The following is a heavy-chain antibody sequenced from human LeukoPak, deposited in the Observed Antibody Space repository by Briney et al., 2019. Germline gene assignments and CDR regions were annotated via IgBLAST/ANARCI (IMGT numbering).Heavy chain of an antibody. D-gene: IGHD2-2*01. Sequence: PGGSLRPSCAASGFTFSSYAMHWVRQAPGKGLERVAVISYDGSNKYYADSVKGRFTISRDNSKNTLYLQMNSLRAEDTAVYYCAREAGIVVVPAAPDYWGQGTLVTVSS. CDR2: ISYDGSNK. CDR3: AREAGIVVVPAAPDY. CDR1: GFTFSSYA. J-gene: IGHJ4*02. V-gene: IGHV3-30-3*01.